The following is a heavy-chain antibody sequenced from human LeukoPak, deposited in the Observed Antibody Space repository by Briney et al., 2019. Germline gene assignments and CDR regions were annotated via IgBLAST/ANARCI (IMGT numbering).Heavy chain of an antibody. Sequence: GGSLRLSCAASAFSLSDYWMNWVRQAPGKGLEWVASIKQDGSEKYYVDSVKGRFTISRDNAKNSLYLQMNTLRAEDTAVYYCLRDRGYSTYAYWGQGTLVTVSS. V-gene: IGHV3-7*01. D-gene: IGHD5-12*01. CDR3: LRDRGYSTYAY. J-gene: IGHJ4*02. CDR1: AFSLSDYW. CDR2: IKQDGSEK.